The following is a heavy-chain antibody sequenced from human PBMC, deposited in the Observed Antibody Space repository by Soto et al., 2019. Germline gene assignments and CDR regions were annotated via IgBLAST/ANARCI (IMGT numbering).Heavy chain of an antibody. Sequence: SETLSLTCTVYGGSISSYYWSWIRQPPGKGLEWIGYIYYSGSTNYNPSLKSRVTISVDTSKNQFSLKLSSVTAADTAVYYCARFITAAGYFDYWGQGTLVTVS. V-gene: IGHV4-59*01. D-gene: IGHD6-13*01. CDR3: ARFITAAGYFDY. CDR1: GGSISSYY. CDR2: IYYSGST. J-gene: IGHJ4*02.